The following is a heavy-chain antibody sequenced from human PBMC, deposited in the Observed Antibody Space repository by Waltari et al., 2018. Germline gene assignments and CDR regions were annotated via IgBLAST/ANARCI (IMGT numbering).Heavy chain of an antibody. CDR3: AKDPKQGGVY. CDR1: GFTFSSYG. D-gene: IGHD1-26*01. V-gene: IGHV3-30*02. J-gene: IGHJ4*02. Sequence: QVQLVESGGGVVQPGGSLILSCAASGFTFSSYGMHWVRQAPGRGVEWVAFIWYDGSNNYYVDSVKGRFTISRDNSENTLCLQMNSLRDEDTSVYYCAKDPKQGGVYWGQGTLVTVSS. CDR2: IWYDGSNN.